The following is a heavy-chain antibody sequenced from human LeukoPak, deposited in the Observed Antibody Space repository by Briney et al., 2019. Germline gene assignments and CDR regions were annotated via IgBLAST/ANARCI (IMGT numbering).Heavy chain of an antibody. V-gene: IGHV3-69-1*01. CDR2: VSGPGTT. CDR3: ARVQPHYYDSSGYPPDY. J-gene: IGHJ4*02. D-gene: IGHD3-22*01. Sequence: PGGSLRLSCAASEFTFSNYAMSWVRQAPGKGLEWVSAVSGPGTTYYADIVKGRFTISRDNAKNSLYLQMNSLRAEDTAVYYCARVQPHYYDSSGYPPDYRGQGTLVTVSS. CDR1: EFTFSNYA.